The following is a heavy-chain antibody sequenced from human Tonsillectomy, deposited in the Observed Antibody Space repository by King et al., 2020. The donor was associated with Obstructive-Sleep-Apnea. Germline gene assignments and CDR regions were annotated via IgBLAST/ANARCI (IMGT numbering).Heavy chain of an antibody. J-gene: IGHJ4*02. Sequence: LQLQESGPGLVKPSATLSLTCAVPGASIRSSAYLWAWIRQAPGKGLEWIGSVYYTGSTHYNLSLQSRVTISADTSKNQFSLNLTSVTAADTALYFCARHEAGSGSPHNRPFDQWGQGTLVTVSS. CDR3: ARHEAGSGSPHNRPFDQ. V-gene: IGHV4-39*01. CDR1: GASIRSSAYL. D-gene: IGHD3-10*01. CDR2: VYYTGST.